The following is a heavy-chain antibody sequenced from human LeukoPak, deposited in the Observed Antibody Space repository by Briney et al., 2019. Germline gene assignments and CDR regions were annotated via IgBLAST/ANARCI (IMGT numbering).Heavy chain of an antibody. D-gene: IGHD1-14*01. V-gene: IGHV3-9*01. CDR3: AKGTGVSGGPPYFDH. CDR2: TNWNSGSI. Sequence: GRSLRLSCATSGFTFDYFAVHWVRQAPGKGLEWVSVTNWNSGSIGYADSVKGRFTISRDNAKNSLYLQMNNLRPEDTALYYCAKGTGVSGGPPYFDHRGQGTLVTVSS. CDR1: GFTFDYFA. J-gene: IGHJ5*02.